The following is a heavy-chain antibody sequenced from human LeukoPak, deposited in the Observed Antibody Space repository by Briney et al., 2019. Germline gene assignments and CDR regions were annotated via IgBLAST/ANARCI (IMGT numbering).Heavy chain of an antibody. Sequence: PGGSLRLSCAASGFTFYEYAMSWVRQAPGKRLEWVSLISGDGGTTSYADSVKGRFTISRDNSENSLNLQMKSLRTEDTALYYCAKARRSGTLYSDCDYWGQGTLVTVSS. CDR2: ISGDGGTT. V-gene: IGHV3-43*02. CDR3: AKARRSGTLYSDCDY. J-gene: IGHJ4*02. CDR1: GFTFYEYA. D-gene: IGHD1-26*01.